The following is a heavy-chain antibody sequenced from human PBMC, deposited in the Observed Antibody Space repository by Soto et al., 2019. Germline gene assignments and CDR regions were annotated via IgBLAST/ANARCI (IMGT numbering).Heavy chain of an antibody. V-gene: IGHV4-30-4*01. CDR1: VGSISSGDYY. CDR2: IYYSGST. D-gene: IGHD2-15*01. CDR3: ARDQKVVADNWFDP. Sequence: LSLTCTVSVGSISSGDYYCSWIRQPPGKGLEWIGYIYYSGSTYYNPSPKSRVTISVDTSKNQFSLKLSSVTAADTAVYYCARDQKVVADNWFDPWGQGTLVTVSS. J-gene: IGHJ5*02.